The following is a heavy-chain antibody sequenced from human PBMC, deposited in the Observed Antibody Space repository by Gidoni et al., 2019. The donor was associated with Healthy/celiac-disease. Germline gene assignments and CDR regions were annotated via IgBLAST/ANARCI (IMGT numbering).Heavy chain of an antibody. D-gene: IGHD1-26*01. Sequence: WVRQAPGKGLEWVSAISGSGGSTYYADSVKGRFTISRDNSKNTLYLQMNSLRAEDTAVYYCAKIPSYGYYFDYWGQGTLVTVSS. CDR2: ISGSGGST. J-gene: IGHJ4*02. CDR3: AKIPSYGYYFDY. V-gene: IGHV3-23*01.